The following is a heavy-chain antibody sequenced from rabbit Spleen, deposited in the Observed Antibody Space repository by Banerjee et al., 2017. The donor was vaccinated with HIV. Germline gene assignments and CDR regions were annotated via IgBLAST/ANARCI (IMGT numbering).Heavy chain of an antibody. Sequence: QEQLKETGGGLVKPGASLTLTCKASGFPFSEKAVMCWVRQAPGKGLEWIACINAITGKPVYATWAKGRFTISKTSSTTVTLQMTSLTVADTATYFCARDAGTSFSTYGMDLWGPGTLVTVS. D-gene: IGHD8-1*01. CDR1: GFPFSEKAV. CDR2: INAITGKP. J-gene: IGHJ6*01. V-gene: IGHV1S45*01. CDR3: ARDAGTSFSTYGMDL.